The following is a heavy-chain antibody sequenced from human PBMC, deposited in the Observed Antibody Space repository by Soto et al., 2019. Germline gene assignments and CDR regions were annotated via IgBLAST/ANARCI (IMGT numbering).Heavy chain of an antibody. Sequence: ASVKVSCKASGYTFTSYGISWVRQAPGQGLEWMGWISAYNGNTNYAQKLQGRVTMTTDTSTSTAYMELRSLRSDDTAVYYCARRMPGIAAAGTHWLDPWGQGTLVTVSS. V-gene: IGHV1-18*01. CDR3: ARRMPGIAAAGTHWLDP. J-gene: IGHJ5*02. D-gene: IGHD6-13*01. CDR1: GYTFTSYG. CDR2: ISAYNGNT.